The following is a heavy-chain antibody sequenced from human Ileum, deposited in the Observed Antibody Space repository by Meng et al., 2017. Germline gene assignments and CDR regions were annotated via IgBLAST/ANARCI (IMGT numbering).Heavy chain of an antibody. CDR3: ASGSGSLDY. CDR2: TYYRSKWYS. D-gene: IGHD3-3*01. Sequence: QLQLQQSGPGLVKPSPTLSLTCAVAGGSVSSNIAAWNWIRQSPVRGLEWLGRTYYRSKWYSEYAVSVKSRISITPDTSKNQFSLQMNSVTPEDTAVYYCASGSGSLDYWGPGTLVTVSS. J-gene: IGHJ4*02. CDR1: GGSVSSNIAA. V-gene: IGHV6-1*01.